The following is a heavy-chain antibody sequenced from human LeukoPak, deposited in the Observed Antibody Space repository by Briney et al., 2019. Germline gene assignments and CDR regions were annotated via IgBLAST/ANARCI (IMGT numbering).Heavy chain of an antibody. Sequence: GGSLKLTCAASGFTFSAFAMTWVRQAPGRGLEWVSTIRSTGASTYYADSVKGRFTISRDNSKNTLYLQMNILTAKDTAVYYCAKGALYGSGSYYSAFDIWGQGTMVTVSS. CDR2: IRSTGAST. D-gene: IGHD3-10*01. CDR3: AKGALYGSGSYYSAFDI. V-gene: IGHV3-23*01. J-gene: IGHJ3*02. CDR1: GFTFSAFA.